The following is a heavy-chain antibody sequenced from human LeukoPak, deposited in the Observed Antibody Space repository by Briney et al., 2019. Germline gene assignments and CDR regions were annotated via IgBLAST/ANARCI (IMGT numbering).Heavy chain of an antibody. Sequence: GGSLRLSCAASGFTFSSYGMHWVRQAPGKGLEWVAVIWYDGSNKYYADSVKGRFTISRDNSKNTLYLQMNSLRAEDTAVYYCAKCVFRNGDYVEDDAFDIWGQGTMVTVSS. CDR3: AKCVFRNGDYVEDDAFDI. D-gene: IGHD4-17*01. J-gene: IGHJ3*02. CDR2: IWYDGSNK. CDR1: GFTFSSYG. V-gene: IGHV3-33*06.